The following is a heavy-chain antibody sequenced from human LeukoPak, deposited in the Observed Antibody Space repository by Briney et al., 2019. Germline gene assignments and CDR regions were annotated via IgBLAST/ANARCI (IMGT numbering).Heavy chain of an antibody. J-gene: IGHJ4*02. CDR2: IYYSGST. CDR3: ARDLSDYSSSPGYFDY. CDR1: GGSISSGDYY. Sequence: SETLSLTCTVSGGSISSGDYYWSWIRQPPGKGLEWIGYIYYSGSTYYNPSLKSRVTISVDMSKNQFSLKLSSVTAADTAVYYCARDLSDYSSSPGYFDYWGQGTLVTVSS. D-gene: IGHD4-11*01. V-gene: IGHV4-30-4*01.